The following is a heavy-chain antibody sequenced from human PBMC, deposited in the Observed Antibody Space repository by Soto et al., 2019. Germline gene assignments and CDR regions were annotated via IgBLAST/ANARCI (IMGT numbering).Heavy chain of an antibody. Sequence: VGSLRLSCAASGFTFNIYSMNWVRQAPGKGLEWVSSISSRSSNIDYADSVKGRFTISRDNANNSLYLQMNNLSADDTAVYYCARDTKMLAPLIYMDHWGRGTLVTVSS. D-gene: IGHD3-22*01. CDR2: ISSRSSNI. V-gene: IGHV3-21*01. CDR3: ARDTKMLAPLIYMDH. J-gene: IGHJ4*02. CDR1: GFTFNIYS.